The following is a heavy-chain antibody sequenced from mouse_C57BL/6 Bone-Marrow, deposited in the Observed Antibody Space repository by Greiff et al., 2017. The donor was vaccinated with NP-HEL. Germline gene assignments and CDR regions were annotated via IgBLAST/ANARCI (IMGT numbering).Heavy chain of an antibody. V-gene: IGHV1-52*01. D-gene: IGHD2-5*01. CDR1: GYTFTSYW. CDR2: IDPSDSET. Sequence: QVQLQQSGAELVRPGSSVKLSCKASGYTFTSYWMHWVKQRPIQGLEWIGNIDPSDSETHYNQKFKDKATLTVDKSSSTAYMQLSSLTSEDSAVYYCARKGDYSNYDWYFDVWGTGTTVTVSS. CDR3: ARKGDYSNYDWYFDV. J-gene: IGHJ1*03.